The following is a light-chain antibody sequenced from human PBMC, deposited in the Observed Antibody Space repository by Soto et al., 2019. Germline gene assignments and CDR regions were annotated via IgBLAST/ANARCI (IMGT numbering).Light chain of an antibody. CDR2: WAS. Sequence: DIVMTQSQDSLAVSLGERATINCKSSQRVLYSSDNKNYLAWYQQKPGQPPKLLIYWASTRESGVPDRFSVSAAGTDFTLTISSLHAEDVAVYHCHQYYTTPHTFAPGTKVDIK. CDR1: QRVLYSSDNKNY. CDR3: HQYYTTPHT. V-gene: IGKV4-1*01. J-gene: IGKJ3*01.